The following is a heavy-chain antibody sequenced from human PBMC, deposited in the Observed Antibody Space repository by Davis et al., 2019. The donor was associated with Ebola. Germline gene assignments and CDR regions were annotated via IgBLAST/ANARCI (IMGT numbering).Heavy chain of an antibody. CDR1: GFTFSIYT. V-gene: IGHV3-21*01. CDR3: AREDIVVVVAANNYYYGMDV. CDR2: ISSSSSYI. D-gene: IGHD2-15*01. Sequence: GESLKISCAASGFTFSIYTMNWVCQAPGKGLEWVSSISSSSSYIYYADSVKGRFTISRDNAKNSLYLQMNSLRAEDTAVYYCAREDIVVVVAANNYYYGMDVWGQGTTVTVSS. J-gene: IGHJ6*02.